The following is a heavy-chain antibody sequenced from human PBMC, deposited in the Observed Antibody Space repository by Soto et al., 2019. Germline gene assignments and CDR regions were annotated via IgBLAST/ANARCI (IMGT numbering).Heavy chain of an antibody. Sequence: QERLQESGPGLVKPSETLSLTCTVSGGSIDYYDWTWIRQPPGKGLEWIGYVSDSGSTKYNPSRKRRITVSVDTSKTRFCLKLNAVTTADTAGYYWARDSTRWFPYCGIDVWGQGTKVIVSS. J-gene: IGHJ6*02. CDR3: ARDSTRWFPYCGIDV. CDR2: VSDSGST. CDR1: GGSIDYYD. D-gene: IGHD6-13*01. V-gene: IGHV4-59*01.